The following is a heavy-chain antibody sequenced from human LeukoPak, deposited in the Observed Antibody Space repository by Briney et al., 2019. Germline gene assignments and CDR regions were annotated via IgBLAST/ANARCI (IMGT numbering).Heavy chain of an antibody. CDR1: GGSISYYH. CDR2: IYYSGST. V-gene: IGHV4-59*01. Sequence: PSETLSLTCTVSGGSISYYHWSWLRQPPGKGLEWIGYIYYSGSTNYNPSLKSRVTISVDTSKNQFSLKLSSVTAADTAVYYCARSDYYGSGNYAFDIWGQGTMVTVSS. D-gene: IGHD3-10*01. CDR3: ARSDYYGSGNYAFDI. J-gene: IGHJ3*02.